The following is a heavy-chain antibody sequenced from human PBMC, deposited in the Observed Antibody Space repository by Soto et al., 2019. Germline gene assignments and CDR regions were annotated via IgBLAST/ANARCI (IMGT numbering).Heavy chain of an antibody. CDR2: ISGSAATT. Sequence: PGGSLRLSCAASGFTFSSYAMNWVRQAPGKGLEWVSAISGSAATTHFADSVKGRFTISRDNSKNTLYLQMNSLRAEDTAVYYCARDRSYYASSGSYSPPYWGQGTLVTVSS. CDR3: ARDRSYYASSGSYSPPY. J-gene: IGHJ4*02. V-gene: IGHV3-23*01. CDR1: GFTFSSYA. D-gene: IGHD3-22*01.